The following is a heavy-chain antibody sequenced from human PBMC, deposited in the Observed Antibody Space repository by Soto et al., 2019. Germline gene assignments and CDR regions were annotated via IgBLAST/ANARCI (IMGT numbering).Heavy chain of an antibody. CDR1: GFTFSTYA. J-gene: IGHJ4*02. V-gene: IGHV3-30-3*01. Sequence: HPRGSLRLCCAASGFTFSTYAIHWFRQAPGKGLEWAAFISYDGNNKNYADSVKGRFTISRDNSKNTVYLQMNSLTAEDTALYYCARSYKSGWYYFDYWGQGTLVTVSS. CDR3: ARSYKSGWYYFDY. CDR2: ISYDGNNK. D-gene: IGHD6-19*01.